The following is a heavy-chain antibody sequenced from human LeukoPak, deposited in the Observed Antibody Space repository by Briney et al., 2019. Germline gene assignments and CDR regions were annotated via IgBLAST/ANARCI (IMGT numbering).Heavy chain of an antibody. CDR3: ARDRPPYGSGSYYNI. D-gene: IGHD3-10*01. J-gene: IGHJ4*02. V-gene: IGHV3-7*01. CDR2: IKQDGSEE. Sequence: PGGSLRLSCAASGFTFSSYWMSWVRQAPGKGLEWVANIKQDGSEEYYVDSVKGRFTASRDNANNSLYLQMNSLRAEDTAVYYCARDRPPYGSGSYYNIWGQGTLVTVST. CDR1: GFTFSSYW.